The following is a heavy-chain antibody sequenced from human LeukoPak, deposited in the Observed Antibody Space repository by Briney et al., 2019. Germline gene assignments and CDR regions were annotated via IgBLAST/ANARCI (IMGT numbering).Heavy chain of an antibody. CDR3: ARGGIVVWDNWFDP. D-gene: IGHD2-2*01. Sequence: VGSLRLSCAASGFTFSSYEMNWVRQAPGKGLEWVSYISSSGSTIYYADSVKGRFTISRDNAKNSLYLQMNSLRAEDTAVYYCARGGIVVWDNWFDPWGQGTLVTVSS. CDR2: ISSSGSTI. J-gene: IGHJ5*02. V-gene: IGHV3-48*03. CDR1: GFTFSSYE.